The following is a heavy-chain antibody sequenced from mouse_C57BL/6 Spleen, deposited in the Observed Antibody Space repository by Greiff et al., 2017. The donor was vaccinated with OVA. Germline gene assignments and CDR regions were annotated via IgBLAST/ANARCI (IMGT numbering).Heavy chain of an antibody. CDR3: TRLPDYYGSSYEWYFDV. CDR1: GYTFTDYE. CDR2: IDPETGGT. Sequence: QVQLKQSGAELVRPGASVTLSCKASGYTFTDYEMHWVKQTPVHGLEWIGAIDPETGGTAYNQKFKGKAILTADKSSSTAYMELRSLTSEDSAVYYCTRLPDYYGSSYEWYFDVWGTGTTVTVSS. V-gene: IGHV1-15*01. D-gene: IGHD1-1*01. J-gene: IGHJ1*03.